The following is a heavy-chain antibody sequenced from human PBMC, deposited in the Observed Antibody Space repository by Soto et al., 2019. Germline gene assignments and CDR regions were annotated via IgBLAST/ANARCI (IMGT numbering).Heavy chain of an antibody. J-gene: IGHJ5*02. D-gene: IGHD3-9*01. CDR1: GGSISSGGYY. CDR3: ARELRYSGNWFDP. V-gene: IGHV4-31*03. CDR2: IYYSGST. Sequence: QVQLQESGPGLVKPSQTLSLTCTVSGGSISSGGYYWSWIRQHPGQGLEWIGYIYYSGSTYYNPALNSRVTISVDTSKNQFSLKLSSVTAADTAVYYCARELRYSGNWFDPWGQGTLVTVSS.